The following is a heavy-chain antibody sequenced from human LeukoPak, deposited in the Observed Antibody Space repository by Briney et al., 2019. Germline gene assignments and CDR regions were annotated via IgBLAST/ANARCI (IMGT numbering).Heavy chain of an antibody. D-gene: IGHD3-10*01. V-gene: IGHV3-48*03. J-gene: IGHJ6*03. CDR1: GFTFSTYD. CDR3: ARDQYGSGDGYYMDV. CDR2: ISSSGITI. Sequence: PGGSLRLSCAASGFTFSTYDMNWVRQAPGKGREWISYISSSGITIFYADSVKGRFTISRDNAKNSLYLQMNSLRAEDTAVYYCARDQYGSGDGYYMDVWGKGTTVTISS.